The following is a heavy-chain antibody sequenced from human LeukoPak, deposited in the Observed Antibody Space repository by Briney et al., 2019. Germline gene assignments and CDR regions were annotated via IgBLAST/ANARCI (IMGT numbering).Heavy chain of an antibody. D-gene: IGHD2-2*01. CDR3: ARDHGQYQLLYYFDD. V-gene: IGHV3-64*01. Sequence: GGSLRLSCAASGFTFSSYAMHWVRQAPGKGLEYVSAISSNGGSTYYANSVKGRFTISRDNSKNTLYLQMDNLRAEDMAVYYCARDHGQYQLLYYFDDWGQGTLVTVSS. J-gene: IGHJ4*02. CDR2: ISSNGGST. CDR1: GFTFSSYA.